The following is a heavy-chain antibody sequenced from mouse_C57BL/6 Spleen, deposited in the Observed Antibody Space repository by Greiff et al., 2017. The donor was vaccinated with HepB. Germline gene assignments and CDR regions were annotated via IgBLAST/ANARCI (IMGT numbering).Heavy chain of an antibody. D-gene: IGHD2-5*01. J-gene: IGHJ4*01. CDR1: GFTFTDYY. Sequence: VQLQQSGPVLVKPGPSVKISCKASGFTFTDYYMHWVPQSHGKSLEWIGLVYPYNGGTSYNQKFNGKATLTVDTSSSTAYMELNSLTSEDSAVYYCARSAGLYSNYDAMDYWGQGTSVTVSS. CDR3: ARSAGLYSNYDAMDY. CDR2: VYPYNGGT. V-gene: IGHV1-36*01.